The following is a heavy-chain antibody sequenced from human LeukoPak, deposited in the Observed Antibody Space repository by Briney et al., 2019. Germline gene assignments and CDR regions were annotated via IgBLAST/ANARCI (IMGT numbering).Heavy chain of an antibody. D-gene: IGHD3-3*01. V-gene: IGHV3-7*01. J-gene: IGHJ4*02. CDR1: GFTFTTYW. Sequence: GGSLRLSCAASGFTFTTYWMSWVRQAPGKGLEWVANMKPDGSEIFYVDSVKGRFTISRDNAKNSLYLQMNSLRAEDTAVYYCARDGRQITIFGVVITPPTGGFDYWGQGTLVTVSS. CDR2: MKPDGSEI. CDR3: ARDGRQITIFGVVITPPTGGFDY.